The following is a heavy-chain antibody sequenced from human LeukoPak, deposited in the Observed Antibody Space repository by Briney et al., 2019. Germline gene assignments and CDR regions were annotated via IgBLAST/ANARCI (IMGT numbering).Heavy chain of an antibody. D-gene: IGHD3-10*01. CDR2: ISSSGSTI. Sequence: QPGGSLRLSCAASGFTFSSYEMNWVRQAPGKGLEWVSYISSSGSTIYYAASVKGRFTSSRDNAKNSLYLQMNSLRAEDTAVYYCARDGKGRNRIGYYFDYWGQGTLVTVSS. CDR3: ARDGKGRNRIGYYFDY. V-gene: IGHV3-48*03. CDR1: GFTFSSYE. J-gene: IGHJ4*02.